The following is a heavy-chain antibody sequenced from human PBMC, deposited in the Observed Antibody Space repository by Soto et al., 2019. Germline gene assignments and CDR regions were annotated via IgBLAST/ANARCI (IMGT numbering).Heavy chain of an antibody. V-gene: IGHV1-2*02. D-gene: IGHD1-1*01. CDR2: INPGSGVT. CDR1: GYSFTKYH. Sequence: ASVKVSCKASGYSFTKYHMHWVRQAPGQGLEWMGWINPGSGVTDQAQKFQGRVTMTRDTSITTTYMELNSLTSDDTAVYYCARVAGHKNARFDTWGQGALVTVSS. J-gene: IGHJ4*02. CDR3: ARVAGHKNARFDT.